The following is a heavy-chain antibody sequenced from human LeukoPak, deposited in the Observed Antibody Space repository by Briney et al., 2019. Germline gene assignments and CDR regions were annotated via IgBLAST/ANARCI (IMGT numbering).Heavy chain of an antibody. CDR1: GFTFSSYA. J-gene: IGHJ4*02. CDR3: AKDLYGSGSSPDY. Sequence: GGSLRLSCAASGFTFSSYAMSGVRQAPGKGLEWVSAISGSGGSTYYADSVKGRFTISRDNSKNTLYLQMNSLRAEDTAVYYCAKDLYGSGSSPDYWGQGTLVTVSS. CDR2: ISGSGGST. V-gene: IGHV3-23*01. D-gene: IGHD3-10*01.